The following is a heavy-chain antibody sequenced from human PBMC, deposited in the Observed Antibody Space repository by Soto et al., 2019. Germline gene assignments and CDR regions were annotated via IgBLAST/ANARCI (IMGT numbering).Heavy chain of an antibody. D-gene: IGHD3-22*01. CDR2: IYYSGST. J-gene: IGHJ3*02. Sequence: SETLSLTCTVSGGSISSGGYYWSWIRQHPGKGLEWIGYIYYSGSTYYNPSLKSRVTISVDTSKNQFSLKLSSVTAADTAVYYCARYYYDSSTPAFDIWGQGTMVTVSS. CDR3: ARYYYDSSTPAFDI. V-gene: IGHV4-31*02. CDR1: GGSISSGGYY.